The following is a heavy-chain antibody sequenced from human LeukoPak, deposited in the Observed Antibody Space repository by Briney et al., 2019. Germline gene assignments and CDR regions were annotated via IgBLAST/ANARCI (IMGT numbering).Heavy chain of an antibody. CDR3: TTEGFCGGDCYGY. Sequence: GGSLRLSCAASGFTFSNAWMSWVRQAPGKGLEWVGRIKSKTDGGTTDYAAPVKGRFTIPRDDSKNTLYLQMNSLKTEDTAVYYCTTEGFCGGDCYGYWGQGTLVTVSS. CDR2: IKSKTDGGTT. D-gene: IGHD2-21*01. J-gene: IGHJ4*02. CDR1: GFTFSNAW. V-gene: IGHV3-15*01.